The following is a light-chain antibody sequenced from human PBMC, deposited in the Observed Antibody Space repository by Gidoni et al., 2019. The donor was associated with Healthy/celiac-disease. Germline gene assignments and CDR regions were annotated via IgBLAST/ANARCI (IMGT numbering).Light chain of an antibody. CDR1: QSVSSY. J-gene: IGKJ2*01. CDR2: DAS. Sequence: ETALTQSPATLSLSPGERATRSCRASQSVSSYLAWYQQKPGQAPRLLIYDASNRATGTPARFSGSGSGTDFTLTISSLEPEDFAVYYCQQRSNWPVTFGQGTKLEIK. CDR3: QQRSNWPVT. V-gene: IGKV3-11*01.